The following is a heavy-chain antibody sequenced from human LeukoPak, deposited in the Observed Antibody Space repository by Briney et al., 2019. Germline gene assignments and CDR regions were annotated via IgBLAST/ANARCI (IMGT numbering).Heavy chain of an antibody. J-gene: IGHJ4*02. CDR3: AREKHSSGWYGVDY. Sequence: SETLSLTCTVSGGSISSYYWSWIRQPAGKGLEWIGRIYTSGSTNYNPSLKSRVTMSVDTSKNQFSLKLTSVTAADTAVYYCAREKHSSGWYGVDYWGQGALVTVSS. V-gene: IGHV4-4*07. CDR2: IYTSGST. CDR1: GGSISSYY. D-gene: IGHD6-19*01.